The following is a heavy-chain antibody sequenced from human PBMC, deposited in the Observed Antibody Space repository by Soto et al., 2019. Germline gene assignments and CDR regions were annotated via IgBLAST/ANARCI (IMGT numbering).Heavy chain of an antibody. V-gene: IGHV3-7*01. J-gene: IGHJ5*02. CDR3: ARDRYCSGGSCYPSRWFDP. CDR1: GFTFSSYW. Sequence: EVQLVESGGGLVQPGGSLRLSCAASGFTFSSYWMSWVRQAPGKGLEWVANIKQDGSEKYYVDSVKGRFTISSDNAKNSLYLQMNSLRAEDTAVYYCARDRYCSGGSCYPSRWFDPWGQGTLVTVSS. CDR2: IKQDGSEK. D-gene: IGHD2-15*01.